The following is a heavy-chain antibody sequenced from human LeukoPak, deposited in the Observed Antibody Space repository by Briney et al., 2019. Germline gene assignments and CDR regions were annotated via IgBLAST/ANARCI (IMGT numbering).Heavy chain of an antibody. CDR1: GGSFSGYY. CDR3: ARGGAISPKKAYDY. D-gene: IGHD2-2*02. J-gene: IGHJ4*02. V-gene: IGHV4-34*01. CDR2: INHSGST. Sequence: SETLSLTCAVYGGSFSGYYWSWIRQPPRKGLEWIGEINHSGSTNYNPSLKSRVTISVDTSKNQFSLKLSSVTAADTAVYYCARGGAISPKKAYDYWGQGTLVTVSS.